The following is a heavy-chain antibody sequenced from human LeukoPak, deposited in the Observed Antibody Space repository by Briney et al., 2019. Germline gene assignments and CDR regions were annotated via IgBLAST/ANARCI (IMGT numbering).Heavy chain of an antibody. Sequence: PSETLSLTCTVSGGSISSYYWNWLRQPPGRGLEWIGHMYYSGNSNYNPSLKSRVTMSADTSKNQFFLKLSSVTAADTAVYYCARNRGTYYDILTGHDAFEIWGQGTAITVSS. J-gene: IGHJ3*02. CDR3: ARNRGTYYDILTGHDAFEI. CDR2: MYYSGNS. D-gene: IGHD3-9*01. V-gene: IGHV4-59*01. CDR1: GGSISSYY.